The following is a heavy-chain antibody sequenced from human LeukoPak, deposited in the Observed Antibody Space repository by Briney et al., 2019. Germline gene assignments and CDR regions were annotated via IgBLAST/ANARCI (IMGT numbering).Heavy chain of an antibody. CDR1: GYTFTSYD. J-gene: IGHJ5*02. V-gene: IGHV1-8*01. Sequence: GASVKVSCTASGYTFTSYDINWVRQAAGQDLEWMGWMNPNSSNTGYAQKLQGRVTMTRNTSISTAYMELSRLRSEDTAVYYCARGVRPYDFWRGAPVTLGTPSNWFDPWGQGTLGTVSS. CDR2: MNPNSSNT. D-gene: IGHD3-3*01. CDR3: ARGVRPYDFWRGAPVTLGTPSNWFDP.